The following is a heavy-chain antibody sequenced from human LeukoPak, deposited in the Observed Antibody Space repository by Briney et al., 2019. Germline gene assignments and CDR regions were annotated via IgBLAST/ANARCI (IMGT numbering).Heavy chain of an antibody. Sequence: PGGSLRLSCAASGFTFSSYTMHWVRQAPGKGLEWVAAISDDGDNVYHSDSAKGRLTSSRDNSNNTLYLQMNSLRTEDTAVYFCAKQSNNHYYQKASDYWGQGTLVTVSS. D-gene: IGHD1-26*01. CDR2: ISDDGDNV. V-gene: IGHV3-30-3*01. CDR3: AKQSNNHYYQKASDY. CDR1: GFTFSSYT. J-gene: IGHJ4*02.